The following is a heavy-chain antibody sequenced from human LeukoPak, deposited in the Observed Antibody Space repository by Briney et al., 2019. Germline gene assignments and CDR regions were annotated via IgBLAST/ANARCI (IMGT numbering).Heavy chain of an antibody. CDR2: IYSSGST. CDR3: VRCRGTTVLTRFDN. V-gene: IGHV4-4*07. J-gene: IGHJ4*02. Sequence: SETLSLTCTVSGGSISNYYWSWIRQPAGKGLEWIGRIYSSGSTNYDPSLKSRVTMSVDTSKNQFSVNLTSVTAADTAVYYCVRCRGTTVLTRFDNWGQGTLVTVSS. D-gene: IGHD4/OR15-4a*01. CDR1: GGSISNYY.